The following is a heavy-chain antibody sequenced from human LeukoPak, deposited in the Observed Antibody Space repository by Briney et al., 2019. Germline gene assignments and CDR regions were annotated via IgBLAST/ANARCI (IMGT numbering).Heavy chain of an antibody. CDR1: GYTFIGYY. J-gene: IGHJ4*02. V-gene: IGHV1-2*02. CDR2: INPNSGGT. Sequence: GASVKVSCKASGYTFIGYYMHWVRQAPGQGRAWMGWINPNSGGTNYAQKFQGRVTMTRDTSISTAYMELSRLRSDDTAVYYCARAYCSSTSCYTAGYWGQGTLVTVSS. CDR3: ARAYCSSTSCYTAGY. D-gene: IGHD2-2*02.